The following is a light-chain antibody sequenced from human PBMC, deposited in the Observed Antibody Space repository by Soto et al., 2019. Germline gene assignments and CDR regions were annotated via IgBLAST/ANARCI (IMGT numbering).Light chain of an antibody. CDR1: QSVSSNF. Sequence: EIVLTQSPGTLSLSPGERATLSCRASQSVSSNFLAWYQQKPGQTPRLLIYGASNRATGIPDRFSGSGSGTDFTLTISGLEPEDFAVYSCQQYYTSPQTFGQGTKVEIK. J-gene: IGKJ1*01. CDR3: QQYYTSPQT. V-gene: IGKV3-20*01. CDR2: GAS.